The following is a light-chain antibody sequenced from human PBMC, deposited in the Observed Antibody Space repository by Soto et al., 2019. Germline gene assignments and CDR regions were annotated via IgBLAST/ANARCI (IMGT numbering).Light chain of an antibody. V-gene: IGKV3-20*01. CDR2: GAS. Sequence: EIVLTQSPGSLSLSPGERATVSWRASQSVSSSYLAWYQKKPGQAPRLLIYGASSRATGIPDRFSGSGSGTDFTLTISRLATEDFAVYYCQQYGSSPPFTFGQGTRLEIK. CDR1: QSVSSSY. CDR3: QQYGSSPPFT. J-gene: IGKJ5*01.